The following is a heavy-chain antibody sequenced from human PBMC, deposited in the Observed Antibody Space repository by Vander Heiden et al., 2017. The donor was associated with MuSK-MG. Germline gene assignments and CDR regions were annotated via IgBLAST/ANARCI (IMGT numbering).Heavy chain of an antibody. Sequence: QVQLVESGGGVVQPGRSLRLSCAASGFTFSSYGMHWVRQAPGTGLEWVALISHDGSTKYYADSVKGRFTFSRDNSKNTLYLQVNSLRAEETAVYYCAKDAGPSSTSGWYLDYWGQGTLVTVSS. CDR3: AKDAGPSSTSGWYLDY. CDR1: GFTFSSYG. CDR2: ISHDGSTK. D-gene: IGHD2-2*01. J-gene: IGHJ4*02. V-gene: IGHV3-30*18.